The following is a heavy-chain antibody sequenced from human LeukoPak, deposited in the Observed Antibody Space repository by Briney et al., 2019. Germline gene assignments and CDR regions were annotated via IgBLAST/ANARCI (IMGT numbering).Heavy chain of an antibody. CDR1: GCTFDDYA. CDR2: ISWNSGSI. V-gene: IGHV3-9*01. CDR3: AKDMGYCSSTSCNDAFDI. J-gene: IGHJ3*02. D-gene: IGHD2-2*01. Sequence: PGGSLRLSCAASGCTFDDYAMHWVRQAPGKGLEWVSGISWNSGSIGYADSVKGRFTISRDNAKNSLYLQMNSLRAEDTALYYCAKDMGYCSSTSCNDAFDIWGQGTMVTVSS.